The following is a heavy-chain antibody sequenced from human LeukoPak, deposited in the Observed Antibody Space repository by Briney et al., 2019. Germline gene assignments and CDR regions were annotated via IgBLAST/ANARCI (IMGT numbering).Heavy chain of an antibody. V-gene: IGHV3-30-3*02. CDR1: GFTFSSYA. CDR3: AISGSGSYYRDDAFDI. D-gene: IGHD3-10*01. J-gene: IGHJ3*02. CDR2: ISYDGSNK. Sequence: GGSLRLSCAASGFTFSSYAMHWVRQAPGKGLEWVAVISYDGSNKYYADSVKGRFTISRDNSKNTLYLQMNSLRAEDTAVYYCAISGSGSYYRDDAFDIWGQGTMVTVSS.